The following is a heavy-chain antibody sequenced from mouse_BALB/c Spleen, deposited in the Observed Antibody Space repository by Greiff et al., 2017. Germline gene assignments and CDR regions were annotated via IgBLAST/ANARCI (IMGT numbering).Heavy chain of an antibody. Sequence: EVKLMESGGGLVKPGGSLKLSCAASGFTFSSYAMSWVRQSPEKRLEWVAEISSGGSYTYYPDTVTGRFTISRDNAKNTLYLEMSSLRSEDTAMYYCARGESNSEEVYAMDYWGQGTSVTVSS. CDR2: ISSGGSYT. CDR1: GFTFSSYA. CDR3: ARGESNSEEVYAMDY. J-gene: IGHJ4*01. D-gene: IGHD2-5*01. V-gene: IGHV5-9-4*01.